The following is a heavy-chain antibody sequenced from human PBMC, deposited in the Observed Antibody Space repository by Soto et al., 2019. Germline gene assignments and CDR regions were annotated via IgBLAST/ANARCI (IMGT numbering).Heavy chain of an antibody. V-gene: IGHV3-23*01. CDR3: AKERYGFCSRYPCFDY. Sequence: GSLRLSCAASGFTFSSYAMSWVRQAPGKGLEWVSAISGSGGSTYYADSVKGRFTISRDNSKNTLYLQMNSLRAEDTAVYYCAKERYGFCSRYPCFDYWGQGTLVTVSS. CDR1: GFTFSSYA. J-gene: IGHJ4*02. CDR2: ISGSGGST. D-gene: IGHD3-3*01.